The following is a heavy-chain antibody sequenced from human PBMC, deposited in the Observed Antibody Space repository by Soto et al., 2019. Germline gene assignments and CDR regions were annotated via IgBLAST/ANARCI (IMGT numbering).Heavy chain of an antibody. CDR3: ARVGLDSSSIVYFDY. Sequence: TLSLTCTVSGGSISSGGYYWSWIRQHPGKGLEWIGYIYYSGSTYYNPSLKSRVTISVDTSKNQFSLKLSSVTAADTAVYYCARVGLDSSSIVYFDYWGQGTLVTVSS. D-gene: IGHD6-6*01. J-gene: IGHJ4*02. CDR1: GGSISSGGYY. CDR2: IYYSGST. V-gene: IGHV4-31*03.